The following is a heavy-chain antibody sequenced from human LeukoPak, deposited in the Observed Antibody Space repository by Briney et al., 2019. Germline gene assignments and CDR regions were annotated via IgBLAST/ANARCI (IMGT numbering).Heavy chain of an antibody. D-gene: IGHD4-17*01. CDR1: GGSISSYY. CDR2: IYYSGST. V-gene: IGHV4-59*01. J-gene: IGHJ6*03. Sequence: SETLSLTCTVSGGSISSYYWSWIRQPPGKGLEWIGYIYYSGSTNYNPSLKSRVTISLDTSKNQFSLKLSSVTAADMAVYYCAGYTRYGDYGNYYYYMDVWGKGTTVTVSS. CDR3: AGYTRYGDYGNYYYYMDV.